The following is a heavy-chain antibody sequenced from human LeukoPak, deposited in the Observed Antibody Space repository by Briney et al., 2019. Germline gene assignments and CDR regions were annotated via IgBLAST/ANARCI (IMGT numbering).Heavy chain of an antibody. J-gene: IGHJ4*02. CDR3: ARSPTYYDFWSGYKFIDY. D-gene: IGHD3-3*01. V-gene: IGHV3-7*01. Sequence: PGGSLRLSCAVSGFTFGTYWMTWVRQAPGRGLEWVANIKHDGSEQYYVDSVKGRFTISRDNHKNSLYLQLNSLRAEDTAIYYCARSPTYYDFWSGYKFIDYWGQGTLVTVSS. CDR1: GFTFGTYW. CDR2: IKHDGSEQ.